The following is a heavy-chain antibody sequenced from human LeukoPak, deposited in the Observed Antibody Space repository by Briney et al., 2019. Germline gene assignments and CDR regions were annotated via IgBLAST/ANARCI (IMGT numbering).Heavy chain of an antibody. CDR3: ARGSSGWPFVRS. Sequence: PSETLSLTCTVSGGSISSISYYWGWIRQPPGKGLEWIGSIYYSGSTIYNPSLKSRVTMSVDASKNQVSLKLTSVTAADTAVYYCARGSSGWPFVRSWGQGTLVTVSS. J-gene: IGHJ5*02. CDR2: IYYSGST. D-gene: IGHD6-19*01. V-gene: IGHV4-39*07. CDR1: GGSISSISYY.